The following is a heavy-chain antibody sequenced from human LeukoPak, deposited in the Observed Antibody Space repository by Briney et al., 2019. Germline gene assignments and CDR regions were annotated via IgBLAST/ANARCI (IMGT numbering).Heavy chain of an antibody. J-gene: IGHJ6*03. CDR3: ATDKAAAANYYYYMDV. CDR1: GYTFTSYD. CDR2: MNPNSGNT. Sequence: ASVTVSCKASGYTFTSYDINWVRQAPGQGLEWMGWMNPNSGNTGYAQKFQGRVTMTRNTSISTAYMELSSLRSEDTAVYYCATDKAAAANYYYYMDVWGKGTTVTVSS. V-gene: IGHV1-8*01. D-gene: IGHD6-13*01.